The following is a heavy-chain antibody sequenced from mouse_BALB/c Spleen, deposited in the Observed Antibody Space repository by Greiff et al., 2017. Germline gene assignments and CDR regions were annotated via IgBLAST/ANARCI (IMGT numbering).Heavy chain of an antibody. CDR1: GFAFSSYD. D-gene: IGHD1-1*01. Sequence: EVPRVESGGGLVKPGGSLKLSCAASGFAFSSYDMSWVRQTPEKRLEWVAYISSGGGSTYYPDTVKGRFTISRDNAKNTLYLQMSSLKSEDTAMYYGARQLRRYSFAYWGQGTLVTVSA. J-gene: IGHJ3*01. CDR2: ISSGGGST. CDR3: ARQLRRYSFAY. V-gene: IGHV5-12-1*01.